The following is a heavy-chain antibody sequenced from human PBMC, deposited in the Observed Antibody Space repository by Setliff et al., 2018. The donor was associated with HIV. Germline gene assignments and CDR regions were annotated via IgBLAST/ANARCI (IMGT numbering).Heavy chain of an antibody. D-gene: IGHD1-1*01. V-gene: IGHV3-7*05. CDR1: GFIFNNYG. CDR3: ARETRPGLTRSGFDY. Sequence: GGSLRLSCAASGFIFNNYGMHWIRQAPGKGLEWVANIKEDGSEKYYVDSVKGRFTISRDNAKNSLYLQMNSLRAEDTAVYYCARETRPGLTRSGFDYWGQGTLVTVSS. J-gene: IGHJ4*02. CDR2: IKEDGSEK.